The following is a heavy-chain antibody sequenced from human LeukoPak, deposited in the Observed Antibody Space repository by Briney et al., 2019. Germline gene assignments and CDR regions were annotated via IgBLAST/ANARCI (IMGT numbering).Heavy chain of an antibody. V-gene: IGHV3-33*01. Sequence: PGGSLRLSCAASGFTFSSYGMHWVRQAPGEGLEWVAVIWYDGSNKYYADSVKGRFTISRDNSKNTLYLQMNSLRAEDTAVYYCARDLGYHYYYYGMDVWGQGTTVTVSS. D-gene: IGHD3-16*01. CDR1: GFTFSSYG. CDR3: ARDLGYHYYYYGMDV. J-gene: IGHJ6*02. CDR2: IWYDGSNK.